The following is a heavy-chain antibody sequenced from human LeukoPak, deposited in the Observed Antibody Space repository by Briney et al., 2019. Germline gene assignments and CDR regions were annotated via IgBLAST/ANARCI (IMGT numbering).Heavy chain of an antibody. D-gene: IGHD3-3*01. CDR3: AREGGFYRPLDY. V-gene: IGHV4-59*12. Sequence: PSETLSLTCTVSGGSISSYYWSWIRQPPGKGLEWIGEVHLDGRTSYNPSLKSRLIMSVDLPENHISLKLTSVTAADTAVYYCAREGGFYRPLDYSGQGTLVTVSS. CDR2: VHLDGRT. CDR1: GGSISSYY. J-gene: IGHJ4*02.